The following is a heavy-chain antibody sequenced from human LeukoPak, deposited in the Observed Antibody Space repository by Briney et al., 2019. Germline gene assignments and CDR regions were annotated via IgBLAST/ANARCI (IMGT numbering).Heavy chain of an antibody. V-gene: IGHV3-7*01. D-gene: IGHD7-27*01. CDR1: GGSFSGYY. CDR3: GRGHWGLDY. Sequence: PSETLSLTCAVYGGSFSGYYWSWIRQPPGKGLEWVANIQQDGSDKYYVDSVKGRFTISRDNAKNSLYLQMNSLRAEDTAVYYCGRGHWGLDYWGQGTLVTVSS. CDR2: IQQDGSDK. J-gene: IGHJ4*02.